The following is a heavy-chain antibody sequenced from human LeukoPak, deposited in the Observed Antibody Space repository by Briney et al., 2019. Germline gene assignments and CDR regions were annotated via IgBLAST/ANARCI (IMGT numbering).Heavy chain of an antibody. J-gene: IGHJ4*02. CDR2: IHTTGST. CDR3: ARDQYYYDSSGYQNFDY. CDR1: GGSISSYY. Sequence: SETLSLTCTVSGGSISSYYWSRIRQPAGKGLEWIGRIHTTGSTNYNPSLKSRVTMSVDTSKNQFSLKLSSVTAADTAVYYCARDQYYYDSSGYQNFDYWGQGTLVTVSS. V-gene: IGHV4-4*07. D-gene: IGHD3-22*01.